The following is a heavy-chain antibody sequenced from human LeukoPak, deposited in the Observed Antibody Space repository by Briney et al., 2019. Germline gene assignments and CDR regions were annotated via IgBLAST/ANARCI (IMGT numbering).Heavy chain of an antibody. J-gene: IGHJ4*02. D-gene: IGHD2-2*01. CDR2: ISGSGGST. Sequence: GGSLRLSCAASGFTFSSYAMIWVRQAPGKGLEWVSAISGSGGSTYYADSVKGRFTISGDNSKNTLYLQMNSLRAEDTAVYYCAKSPVTIVVVPAAVDYWGQGTLVTVSS. CDR3: AKSPVTIVVVPAAVDY. V-gene: IGHV3-23*01. CDR1: GFTFSSYA.